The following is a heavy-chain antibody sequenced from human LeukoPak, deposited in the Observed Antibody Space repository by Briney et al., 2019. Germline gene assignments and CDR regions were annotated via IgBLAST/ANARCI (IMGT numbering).Heavy chain of an antibody. D-gene: IGHD3-10*01. V-gene: IGHV4-34*01. Sequence: SETLSLTCAVYGGSFSGYYWSWIRQPPGKGLEWIGEINHSGSTNYNPSLKSRVTISVDTSKNQFSLKLSSVTAADTAVYYCARVGEFGGGWGYFDYWGQGTLVTVSS. CDR3: ARVGEFGGGWGYFDY. CDR2: INHSGST. J-gene: IGHJ4*02. CDR1: GGSFSGYY.